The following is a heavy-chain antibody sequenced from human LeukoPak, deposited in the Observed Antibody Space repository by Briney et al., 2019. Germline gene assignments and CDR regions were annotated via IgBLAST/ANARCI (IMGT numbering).Heavy chain of an antibody. Sequence: PSETLSLTCTVSGGSISSYYWSWIRQPPGKGLEWIGYIYYSGSTNYNPSLKSRVTISVDTSKNQFSLKLSSVTAADTAVYYCARAVWGDFWSGLLIDIWGQGTMVTVPS. J-gene: IGHJ3*02. CDR1: GGSISSYY. CDR3: ARAVWGDFWSGLLIDI. D-gene: IGHD3-3*01. V-gene: IGHV4-59*01. CDR2: IYYSGST.